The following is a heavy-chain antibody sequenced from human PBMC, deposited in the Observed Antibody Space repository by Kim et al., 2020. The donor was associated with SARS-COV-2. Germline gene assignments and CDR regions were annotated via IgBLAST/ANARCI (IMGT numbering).Heavy chain of an antibody. D-gene: IGHD3-10*01. V-gene: IGHV1-46*01. CDR2: IHPTTGST. CDR3: ARVAGAPSHY. CDR1: GYTFTSYR. Sequence: ASVKVSCKSSGYTFTSYRLHWVRQVPGQGLEWMGVIHPTTGSTTYAQMFQGRVTMTRDTSTSTVFMELRSLRSEDTAVYYCARVAGAPSHYWGQGTLVPV. J-gene: IGHJ4*02.